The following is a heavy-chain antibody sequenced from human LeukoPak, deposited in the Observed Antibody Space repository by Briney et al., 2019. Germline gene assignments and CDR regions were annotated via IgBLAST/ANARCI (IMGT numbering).Heavy chain of an antibody. CDR2: ISGSGGST. V-gene: IGHV3-23*01. CDR1: GFTFSSHA. J-gene: IGHJ4*02. Sequence: GGSLRLSCAASGFTFSSHAMSWVRQAPGKGLEWVSAISGSGGSTYYADSVKGRFTISRDNSKNTLYLQMNSLRAEDTAVYYCAKDSGGYDFWSGYYREYYFDYWGQGTLVTVSS. D-gene: IGHD3-3*01. CDR3: AKDSGGYDFWSGYYREYYFDY.